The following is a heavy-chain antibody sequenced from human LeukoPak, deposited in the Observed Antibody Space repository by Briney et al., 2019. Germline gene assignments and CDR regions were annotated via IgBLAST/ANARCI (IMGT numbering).Heavy chain of an antibody. CDR2: IYYSGST. CDR1: GGSISSSIYY. V-gene: IGHV4-39*02. Sequence: SETLSLTCTVSGGSISSSIYYWDWIRQPPGKGLEWIGSIYYSGSTYYNPSLKGRVTISVDTSKNHFSLKLSSVTAADTAVYYCARLGSAGPRRYFDHWGQGTLVTVSS. J-gene: IGHJ4*02. CDR3: ARLGSAGPRRYFDH. D-gene: IGHD7-27*01.